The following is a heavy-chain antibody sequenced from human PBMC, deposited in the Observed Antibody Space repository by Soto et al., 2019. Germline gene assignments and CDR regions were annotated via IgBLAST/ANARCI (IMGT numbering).Heavy chain of an antibody. V-gene: IGHV3-15*07. CDR3: TTDHFGGWGTMVREPDY. J-gene: IGHJ4*02. CDR2: IKSKTDGGTT. CDR1: GFTFSNAW. D-gene: IGHD3-10*01. Sequence: GGSLRLSCAASGFTFSNAWMNWVRQAPGKGLEWVGRIKSKTDGGTTDYAAPVKGRFTISRDDSKNTLYLQMNSLKTEDTAVYYCTTDHFGGWGTMVREPDYWGQGTLVTVSS.